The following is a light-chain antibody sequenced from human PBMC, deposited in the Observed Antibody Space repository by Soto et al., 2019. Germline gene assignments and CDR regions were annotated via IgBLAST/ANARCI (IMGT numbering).Light chain of an antibody. CDR2: SAS. V-gene: IGKV1-39*01. Sequence: DIQMTQSPSSLSASVGDRVTITCRASQSISTFLNWYQHRPGKAPKLLIYSASTLQSGVPPRFSGSGAGTDFTLTISRLQPEGFATYYCQQSYNTLTFGGGTKVEIK. J-gene: IGKJ4*01. CDR1: QSISTF. CDR3: QQSYNTLT.